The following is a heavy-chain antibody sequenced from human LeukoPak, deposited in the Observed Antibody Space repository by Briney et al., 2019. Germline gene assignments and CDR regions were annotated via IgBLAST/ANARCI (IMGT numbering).Heavy chain of an antibody. V-gene: IGHV3-48*03. D-gene: IGHD1-7*01. CDR1: GFTFSSYE. CDR3: ARGEELLFYFDY. Sequence: PGGSLRLSCAASGFTFSSYEMNWVRQTPGKGLEWVLHISSSGFTKYYSDSVKGRFTISRDNAKNSLYLQMNSLRADDTAVCYCARGEELLFYFDYWGQGTLVTVSS. CDR2: ISSSGFTK. J-gene: IGHJ4*02.